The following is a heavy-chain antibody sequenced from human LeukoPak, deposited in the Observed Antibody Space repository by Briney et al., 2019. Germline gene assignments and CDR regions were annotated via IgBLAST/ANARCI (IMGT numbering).Heavy chain of an antibody. D-gene: IGHD6-13*01. CDR1: GYTFTGYY. V-gene: IGHV1-2*02. CDR2: INPNSGGT. Sequence: ASVKVSCKASGYTFTGYYMHWVRQAPGQGLEGMGWINPNSGGTNYAQKFQGRVTMTRDTSISTAYMELSRLRSDDTAVYYCARDLRAYSSSWYRDYYYYYYMDVWGKGTTVTVSS. CDR3: ARDLRAYSSSWYRDYYYYYYMDV. J-gene: IGHJ6*03.